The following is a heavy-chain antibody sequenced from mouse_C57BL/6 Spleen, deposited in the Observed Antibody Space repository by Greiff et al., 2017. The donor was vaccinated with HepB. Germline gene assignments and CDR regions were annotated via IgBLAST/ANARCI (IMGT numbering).Heavy chain of an antibody. V-gene: IGHV1-42*01. J-gene: IGHJ3*01. Sequence: EVQLQQSGPELVKPGASVKISCKASGYSFTGYYMHWVKQRPEQGLEWIGEINPSTGGTTYNQQFKSKATLTVDKSSSTAYMQLRSLTSEDSAVYYCARGRDYGYGVWFAYWGQGTLVTVSA. CDR1: GYSFTGYY. CDR3: ARGRDYGYGVWFAY. D-gene: IGHD2-14*01. CDR2: INPSTGGT.